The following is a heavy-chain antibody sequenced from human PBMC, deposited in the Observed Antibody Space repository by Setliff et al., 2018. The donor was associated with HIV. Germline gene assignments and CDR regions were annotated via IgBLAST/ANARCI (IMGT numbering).Heavy chain of an antibody. D-gene: IGHD2-15*01. CDR3: ARGCVGGNCYSPTGDY. J-gene: IGHJ4*02. Sequence: PGGSLRLSCAASGFTVSSNYMSWVRQAPGKGLEWVSVIYSGGSTYYADSVKGRFTISRDNSKNTVSLQMSSLTAEDTAVYYCARGCVGGNCYSPTGDYWGQGTLVTVSS. V-gene: IGHV3-66*01. CDR2: IYSGGST. CDR1: GFTVSSNY.